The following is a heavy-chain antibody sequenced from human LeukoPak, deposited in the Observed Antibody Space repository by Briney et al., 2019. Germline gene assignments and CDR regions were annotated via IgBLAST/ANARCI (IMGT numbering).Heavy chain of an antibody. Sequence: PSETLSLTCTVSGGSISSSSYYWGWIRQPPGKGLEWIGSIYYSGSTYYNPPLKSRVTISVDTSKNQFSLKLSSVTAADTAVYYCARDNARYSGYDFYYWGQGTLVTVSS. D-gene: IGHD5-12*01. V-gene: IGHV4-39*02. CDR2: IYYSGST. CDR1: GGSISSSSYY. CDR3: ARDNARYSGYDFYY. J-gene: IGHJ4*02.